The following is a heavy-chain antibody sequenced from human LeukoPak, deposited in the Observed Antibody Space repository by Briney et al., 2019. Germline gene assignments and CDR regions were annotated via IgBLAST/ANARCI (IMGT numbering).Heavy chain of an antibody. D-gene: IGHD3-10*01. Sequence: SETLSLTCAVYGGSFSGYYWSWIRQPPGKGLEWIGEINHSGSTNYNPSLKSRVTISVDTSKNQFSLKLSSVTAADTAVYYCARNRYYYGSGSYGVPNWFDPWGQGTLVTVSS. CDR1: GGSFSGYY. J-gene: IGHJ5*02. V-gene: IGHV4-34*01. CDR2: INHSGST. CDR3: ARNRYYYGSGSYGVPNWFDP.